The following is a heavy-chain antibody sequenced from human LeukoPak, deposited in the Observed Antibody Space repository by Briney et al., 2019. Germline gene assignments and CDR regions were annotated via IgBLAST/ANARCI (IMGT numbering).Heavy chain of an antibody. CDR3: ARGEAYSSGQGVFGY. D-gene: IGHD6-25*01. Sequence: PGGSLRLSCAASGFTFSSYSMNWVRQAPGKGLEWVSSISSSSSYIYYADSVKGRFTISRDNAKNSLYLQMNSLRAEDTAVYYCARGEAYSSGQGVFGYWGQGTLVTVSS. CDR1: GFTFSSYS. V-gene: IGHV3-21*01. CDR2: ISSSSSYI. J-gene: IGHJ4*02.